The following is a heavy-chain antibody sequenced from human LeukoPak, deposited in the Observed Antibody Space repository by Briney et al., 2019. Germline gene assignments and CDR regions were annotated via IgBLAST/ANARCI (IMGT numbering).Heavy chain of an antibody. D-gene: IGHD3-10*01. J-gene: IGHJ3*02. CDR3: ASPSGGRYRDDALDI. CDR2: ISYTGTT. V-gene: IGHV4-61*01. CDR1: GGSVSSGSYY. Sequence: SEALSLTCTVSGGSVSSGSYYWSWIRQPPGKGLEWIGYISYTGTTNYNPSLRSRVTISVDMSKNQIFLKLNSVTAADTAVYHCASPSGGRYRDDALDIWGQGTMVTVSS.